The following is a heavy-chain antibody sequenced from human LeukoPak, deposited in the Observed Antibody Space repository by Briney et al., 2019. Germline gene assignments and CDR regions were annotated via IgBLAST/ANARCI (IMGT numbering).Heavy chain of an antibody. D-gene: IGHD4-17*01. J-gene: IGHJ4*02. V-gene: IGHV4-59*08. Sequence: SETLSPTSTVTDAATRDWYWSWIRNSPGKGLGWIAYFYYSGTSRYNPSLKRRVTVSGDTSKNQFSLKLTSVTAADTAVYYCARHYYGDVYYFDFWGQGTLVTVSS. CDR3: ARHYYGDVYYFDF. CDR1: DAATRDWY. CDR2: FYYSGTS.